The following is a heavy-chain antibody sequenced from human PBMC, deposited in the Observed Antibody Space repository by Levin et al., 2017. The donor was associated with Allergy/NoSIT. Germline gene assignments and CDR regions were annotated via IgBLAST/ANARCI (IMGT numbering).Heavy chain of an antibody. J-gene: IGHJ4*02. V-gene: IGHV3-33*01. D-gene: IGHD6-13*01. CDR2: IWYDGSNK. CDR3: ARAADGDSSSRADY. CDR1: GFTFSSYG. Sequence: GGSLRLSCAASGFTFSSYGMHWVRQAPGKGLEWVAVIWYDGSNKYYADSVKGRFTISRDNSKNTLYLQMNSLRAEDTAVYYCARAADGDSSSRADYWGQGTLVTVSS.